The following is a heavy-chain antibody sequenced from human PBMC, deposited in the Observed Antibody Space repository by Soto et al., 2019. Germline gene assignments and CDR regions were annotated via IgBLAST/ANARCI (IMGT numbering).Heavy chain of an antibody. D-gene: IGHD3-10*01. Sequence: ASVKVSCKASGYTFTSYGISWVRQAPGQGLEWMGWISAYSGNTGYAQKFQGRVTMTRNTSISTAYMELSSLRAEDTAVYYCARDLWFGESTFDYWGQGTLVTVSS. CDR1: GYTFTSYG. J-gene: IGHJ4*02. V-gene: IGHV1-8*02. CDR3: ARDLWFGESTFDY. CDR2: ISAYSGNT.